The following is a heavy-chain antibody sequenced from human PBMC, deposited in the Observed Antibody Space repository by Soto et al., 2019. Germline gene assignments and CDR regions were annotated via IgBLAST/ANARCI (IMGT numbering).Heavy chain of an antibody. Sequence: QVQLVQSGAEAKKPGASVKVSCKASGYTFTDYAIHWVRQAPGQGLELMGWIDVGNGNTGYSRKFQGRVTNARDMSASTAYIEVTSLTSEDTAIYSCAREGAHYTPLDHWGQGTLVTVSS. CDR1: GYTFTDYA. CDR3: AREGAHYTPLDH. D-gene: IGHD2-15*01. J-gene: IGHJ4*02. CDR2: IDVGNGNT. V-gene: IGHV1-3*01.